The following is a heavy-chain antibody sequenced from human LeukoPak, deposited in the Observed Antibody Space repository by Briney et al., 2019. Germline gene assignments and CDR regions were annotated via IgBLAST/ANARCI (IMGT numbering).Heavy chain of an antibody. CDR1: GFTFGDYA. D-gene: IGHD4-17*01. J-gene: IGHJ3*02. CDR2: IRSKAYGGTT. CDR3: TRVQTPTYGDYVVAFDI. V-gene: IGHV3-49*04. Sequence: PGRSLRLSCTASGFTFGDYAMSWVRQAPGKGLEWVGFIRSKAYGGTTEYAASVKGRFTISRDDSKSIAYPQMNSLKTEDTAVYYCTRVQTPTYGDYVVAFDIWGQGTMVTVSS.